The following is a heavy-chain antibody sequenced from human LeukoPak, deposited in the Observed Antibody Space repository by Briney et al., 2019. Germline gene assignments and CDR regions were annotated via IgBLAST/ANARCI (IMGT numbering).Heavy chain of an antibody. V-gene: IGHV4-59*01. J-gene: IGHJ3*02. CDR1: GGSISSDY. Sequence: SETLSLTCGVSGGSISSDYWSWIRQPPGRGLQWIGYINYSGSINYNPSLKSRVTISVDTSKNQFSVNLSSVTTADTAVYYCARFRDGYKSDAFDIWGQGTMVTVSS. CDR3: ARFRDGYKSDAFDI. D-gene: IGHD5-24*01. CDR2: INYSGSI.